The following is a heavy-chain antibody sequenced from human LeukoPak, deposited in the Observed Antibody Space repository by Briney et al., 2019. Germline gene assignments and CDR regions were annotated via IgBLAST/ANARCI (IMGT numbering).Heavy chain of an antibody. V-gene: IGHV3-23*01. D-gene: IGHD2-2*03. J-gene: IGHJ1*01. Sequence: GGSLRLSCAASGFTFSSYAMTWVRQAPGKGLQWVSAVSGSGAHTYYADSVKGRFTISRDNSKNTLYLQMNSLRAEDTAVYYCAKDERRTSGYCSGTSCLGDFQHWGQGTLVTVSS. CDR2: VSGSGAHT. CDR3: AKDERRTSGYCSGTSCLGDFQH. CDR1: GFTFSSYA.